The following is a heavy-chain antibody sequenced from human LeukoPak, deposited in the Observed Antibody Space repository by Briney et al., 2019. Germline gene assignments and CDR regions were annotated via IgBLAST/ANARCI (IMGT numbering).Heavy chain of an antibody. CDR2: IYHSGST. D-gene: IGHD3-22*01. J-gene: IGHJ4*02. V-gene: IGHV4-30-2*01. Sequence: SQTLSLTCTVSGGSISSGGYYWSWIRQPPGKGLECIGYIYHSGSTYYNPSLKSRVTISVDRSKNQFSLKLSSVTAADTAVYYCARGPITMIVVDQFDYWGQGTLVTVSS. CDR1: GGSISSGGYY. CDR3: ARGPITMIVVDQFDY.